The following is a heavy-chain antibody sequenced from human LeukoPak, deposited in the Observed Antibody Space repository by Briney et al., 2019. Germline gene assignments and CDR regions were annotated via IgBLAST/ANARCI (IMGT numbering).Heavy chain of an antibody. CDR2: IIPILGIA. D-gene: IGHD3-3*01. Sequence: SVKVSCKASGGTFSSYAISWVRQAPGQGLEWMGRIIPILGIANYAQKFQGRVTITADKSTSTAYMELSSLRSEDTAVYYCARENYDLAGEDYYYNGMDVWGQGTTVTVSS. CDR3: ARENYDLAGEDYYYNGMDV. CDR1: GGTFSSYA. V-gene: IGHV1-69*04. J-gene: IGHJ6*02.